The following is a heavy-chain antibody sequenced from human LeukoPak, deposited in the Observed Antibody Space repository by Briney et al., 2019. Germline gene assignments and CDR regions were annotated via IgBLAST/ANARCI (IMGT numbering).Heavy chain of an antibody. Sequence: PSETLSLTCTVSGGSISSDRFYWTWVRQPAGKGLEWIGRITSSNTNYNPSLKSRVSISLDTSTNQFSLKLSSLTAADTAVYYCARVPDWTYVPDYWGQGTLVTVSS. CDR3: ARVPDWTYVPDY. V-gene: IGHV4-61*02. CDR1: GGSISSDRFY. CDR2: ITSSNT. J-gene: IGHJ4*02. D-gene: IGHD3-16*01.